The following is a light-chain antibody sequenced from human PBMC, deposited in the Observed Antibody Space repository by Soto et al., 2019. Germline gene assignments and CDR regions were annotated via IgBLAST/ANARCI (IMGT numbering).Light chain of an antibody. CDR1: QSISMF. Sequence: DIQMTQSPSTLSASVGDRVTITCRASQSISMFLAWFQQRPGEAPKLLIFAASGLESGVPSTFSGSGSGTEFTLTISSVQPEDFATYFCQHYETFSWTFGQGTKVDIK. CDR2: AAS. V-gene: IGKV1-5*01. CDR3: QHYETFSWT. J-gene: IGKJ1*01.